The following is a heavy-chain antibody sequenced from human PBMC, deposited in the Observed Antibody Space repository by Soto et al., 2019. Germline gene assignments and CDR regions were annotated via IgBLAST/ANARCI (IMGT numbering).Heavy chain of an antibody. V-gene: IGHV3-53*01. CDR1: GLTVSHNY. Sequence: PGGSLRLSCVASGLTVSHNYMAWVRQAPEMGLEWVSILYTEGTTYYADSVKGRFTISRDSSKNTLFLQMDSLRAEDTAVYYCVRPRPSGENYGMDVWGQGTTVTASS. D-gene: IGHD3-16*01. CDR2: LYTEGTT. CDR3: VRPRPSGENYGMDV. J-gene: IGHJ6*02.